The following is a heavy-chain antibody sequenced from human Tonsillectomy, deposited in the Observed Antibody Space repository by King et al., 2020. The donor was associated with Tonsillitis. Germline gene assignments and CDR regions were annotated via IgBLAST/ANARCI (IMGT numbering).Heavy chain of an antibody. CDR1: GGSISSGGYY. D-gene: IGHD2-15*01. CDR2: IYYSGST. Sequence: VQLQESGPGLVKPSQTLSLTCTVSGGSISSGGYYWSWIRQHPGKGLEWIGYIYYSGSTYYNPSLKSRVTISVDTSKNQFSLKLSSVTAADTAVYYCARDSKTYCSGGSCSNWFDPWGQGTLVTVSS. J-gene: IGHJ5*02. V-gene: IGHV4-31*03. CDR3: ARDSKTYCSGGSCSNWFDP.